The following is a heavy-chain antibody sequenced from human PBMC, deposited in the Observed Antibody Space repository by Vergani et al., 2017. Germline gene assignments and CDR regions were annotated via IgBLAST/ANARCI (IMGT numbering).Heavy chain of an antibody. CDR2: ISGSGGST. J-gene: IGHJ4*02. CDR3: ANLDSVLYYFDY. Sequence: EVQLVESGGGLVQPGGSLRLSCAASGFTFSSYGMHWVRQAPGKGLEWVSAISGSGGSTYYADSVKGRFTISRDNSKNTLYLQMNSLRAEDTAVYYCANLDSVLYYFDYWGQGTLVTVSS. D-gene: IGHD5/OR15-5a*01. CDR1: GFTFSSYG. V-gene: IGHV3-23*04.